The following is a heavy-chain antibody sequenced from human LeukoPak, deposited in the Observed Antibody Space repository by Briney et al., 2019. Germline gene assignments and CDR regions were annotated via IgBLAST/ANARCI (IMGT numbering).Heavy chain of an antibody. D-gene: IGHD2-21*01. V-gene: IGHV3-7*04. CDR3: ARSRFAKAY. CDR1: GFTFGSFW. Sequence: GGSLRLSCAASGFTFGSFWMTWVRQAPGKGLEWVANIKEDGSEKFYVDSVKGRFIISRDNAKNSLYLQMNSLRAEDTAVYYCARSRFAKAYWGQGTLVTVSS. CDR2: IKEDGSEK. J-gene: IGHJ4*02.